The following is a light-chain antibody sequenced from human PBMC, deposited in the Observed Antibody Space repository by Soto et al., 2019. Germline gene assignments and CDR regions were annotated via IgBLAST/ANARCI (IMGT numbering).Light chain of an antibody. CDR2: GAS. CDR3: QQYINLPLT. Sequence: EIVLTQSPGTLSLSPGERATLSCRASQNVGTNLAWYQQKPGQAPRLLIYGASSRAIGIPDRFSGSGSGTDFTVSISRLEPEDFAVYYCQQYINLPLTFGGGTKVEIK. V-gene: IGKV3-20*01. J-gene: IGKJ4*01. CDR1: QNVGTN.